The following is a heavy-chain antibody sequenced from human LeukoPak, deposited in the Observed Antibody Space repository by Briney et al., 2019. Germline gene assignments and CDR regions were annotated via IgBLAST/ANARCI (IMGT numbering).Heavy chain of an antibody. Sequence: ASVKVSCKAPGYTFTSYDINWVRQATGQGLEWMGWINPNSGGTNYAQKFQGRVTMTRDTSISTAYMELSRLRSDDTAVYYCARGGPEAFDIWGQGTMVTVSS. J-gene: IGHJ3*02. CDR2: INPNSGGT. V-gene: IGHV1-2*02. CDR1: GYTFTSYD. CDR3: ARGGPEAFDI.